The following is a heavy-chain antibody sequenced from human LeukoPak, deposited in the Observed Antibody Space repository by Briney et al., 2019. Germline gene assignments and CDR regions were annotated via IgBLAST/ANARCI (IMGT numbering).Heavy chain of an antibody. D-gene: IGHD2-2*03. V-gene: IGHV4-59*08. J-gene: IGHJ5*02. CDR1: GGSISNKY. CDR3: ARHGYGDDVGNWFDP. CDR2: IYYSGST. Sequence: AETLSLTCTVSGGSISNKYWSWIRQPPGKGLEWIGYIYYSGSTNYNPSLKSRVTISVDTSKNQFSLKLSSVTAADTAVYYCARHGYGDDVGNWFDPWGQGTLVSVSS.